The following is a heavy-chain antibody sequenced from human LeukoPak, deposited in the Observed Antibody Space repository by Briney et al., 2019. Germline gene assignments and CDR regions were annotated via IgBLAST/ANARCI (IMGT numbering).Heavy chain of an antibody. CDR3: ARGRCIPKHPRQYCSSTSDY. V-gene: IGHV4-34*01. J-gene: IGHJ4*02. D-gene: IGHD2-2*01. Sequence: PSETLSLTCAVYGGSFSGYYWSWIRQPPGKGLEWIGEINHSGSTNYNPSLKSRVTISVDTSKNQFSLKLSSVTAADTAVYYCARGRCIPKHPRQYCSSTSDYWGQGTLVTVSS. CDR2: INHSGST. CDR1: GGSFSGYY.